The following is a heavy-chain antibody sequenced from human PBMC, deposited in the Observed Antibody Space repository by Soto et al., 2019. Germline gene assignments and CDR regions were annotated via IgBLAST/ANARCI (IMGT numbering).Heavy chain of an antibody. CDR1: GGSLTNYY. Sequence: SETLSLTCTVSGGSLTNYYWSWIRQPPGEGLEWIGYIYDSGYASYNPSLSSRVTISMDTSKDQFSLKLSSVTAADTAMYYCARHISRSYSSGYFDYWGQGALVTVSS. CDR3: ARHISRSYSSGYFDY. J-gene: IGHJ4*02. CDR2: IYDSGYA. D-gene: IGHD3-22*01. V-gene: IGHV4-59*08.